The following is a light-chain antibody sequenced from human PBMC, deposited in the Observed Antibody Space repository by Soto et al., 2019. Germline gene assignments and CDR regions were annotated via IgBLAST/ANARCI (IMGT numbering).Light chain of an antibody. CDR1: SSNIGAGYD. CDR2: GNI. V-gene: IGLV1-40*01. Sequence: QSVLTQPPSVSGAPGQRVTISCTGSSSNIGAGYDVHWYQQLPGTAPKLLIYGNINRPSGVPDRFSGSKSGTSASLAITGLQAEDEADYYCQSYDISLSGVFGTGTKLTVL. CDR3: QSYDISLSGV. J-gene: IGLJ1*01.